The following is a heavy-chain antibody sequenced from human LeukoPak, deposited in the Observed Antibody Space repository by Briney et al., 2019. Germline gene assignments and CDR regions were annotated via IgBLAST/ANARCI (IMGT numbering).Heavy chain of an antibody. CDR2: TYYRSKWYN. J-gene: IGHJ6*03. CDR1: GDSVSSNSAA. D-gene: IGHD2-2*01. Sequence: SQTLSLTCAISGDSVSSNSAAWNWIRQSPSRGLEWLGRTYYRSKWYNDYAVSVKSRITINPDTSKNQFSLQLNSVTPEDTAVYYCARENVSYIVVVPAATSTAIYYYYYMDVWGKGTTVTVSS. V-gene: IGHV6-1*01. CDR3: ARENVSYIVVVPAATSTAIYYYYYMDV.